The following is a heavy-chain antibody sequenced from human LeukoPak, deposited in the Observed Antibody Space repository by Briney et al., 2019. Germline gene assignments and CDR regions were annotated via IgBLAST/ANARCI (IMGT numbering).Heavy chain of an antibody. CDR1: GYTFIGYS. V-gene: IGHV1-2*02. Sequence: ASVKVSCKASGYTFIGYSIHWVRQAPGQGLEWMGWINPNSGGTDYAQKFQGRVTMTRDTPISTAYMELSRLRSDDTAVYYCARNYGDYVWYYFDYWGQGTLVTVSS. D-gene: IGHD4-17*01. J-gene: IGHJ4*02. CDR3: ARNYGDYVWYYFDY. CDR2: INPNSGGT.